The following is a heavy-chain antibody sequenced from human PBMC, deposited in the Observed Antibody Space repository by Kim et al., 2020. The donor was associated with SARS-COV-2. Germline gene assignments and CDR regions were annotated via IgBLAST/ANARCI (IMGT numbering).Heavy chain of an antibody. Sequence: SETLSLTCTVSGGSISSSSYYWGWIRQPPGKGLEWIGSIYYSGSTYYNPSLKSRVTISVDTSKNQFSLKLSSVTAADTAVYYCARSGYSTHKGNIDYWGQGTLVTVSS. CDR1: GGSISSSSYY. CDR2: IYYSGST. D-gene: IGHD2-15*01. CDR3: ARSGYSTHKGNIDY. J-gene: IGHJ4*02. V-gene: IGHV4-39*01.